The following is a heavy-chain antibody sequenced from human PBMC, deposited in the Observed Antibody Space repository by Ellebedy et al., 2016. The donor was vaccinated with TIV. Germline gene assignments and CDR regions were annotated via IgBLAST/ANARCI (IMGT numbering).Heavy chain of an antibody. CDR3: AREPYCGGDCYGN. D-gene: IGHD2-21*02. V-gene: IGHV3-7*01. CDR2: IKQDGSEK. Sequence: GESLKISCAASGFTFSSYWMSWVRQAPGKGLEWVANIKQDGSEKYYVDSVKGRFTISRDNPRNSLYLQMSSLRPEDTAVYYCAREPYCGGDCYGNWGQGTLVTVSS. J-gene: IGHJ4*02. CDR1: GFTFSSYW.